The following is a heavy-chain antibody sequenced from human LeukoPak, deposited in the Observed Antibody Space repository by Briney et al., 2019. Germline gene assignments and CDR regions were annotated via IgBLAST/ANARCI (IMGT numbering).Heavy chain of an antibody. Sequence: ASVTVSCKASGYTFTSYDINWVRQATRQGLEWMGWMNPNSGNTGYAQKFQGRVTITRNTSISTVYMELSSLRSEDTAVYYCARVSRVAIAVPQERYYYYYYMDVWGKGTTVTVSS. J-gene: IGHJ6*03. CDR1: GYTFTSYD. CDR2: MNPNSGNT. CDR3: ARVSRVAIAVPQERYYYYYYMDV. V-gene: IGHV1-8*03. D-gene: IGHD6-19*01.